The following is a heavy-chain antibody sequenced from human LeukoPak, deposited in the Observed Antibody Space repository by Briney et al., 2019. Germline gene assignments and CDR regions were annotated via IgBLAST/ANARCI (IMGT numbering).Heavy chain of an antibody. J-gene: IGHJ4*02. Sequence: ASVKVSCKASRYTFTTYYIHWVRQAPGQGLEWMGRINPSDGTTTYAQKLQGRITMTRDMSTSTVYMELSSLRSEDTAVYYTATLFRLARTIAPGRGWFDFWGQGTLVTVSS. V-gene: IGHV1-46*01. CDR1: RYTFTTYY. D-gene: IGHD4/OR15-4a*01. CDR2: INPSDGTT. CDR3: ATLFRLARTIAPGRGWFDF.